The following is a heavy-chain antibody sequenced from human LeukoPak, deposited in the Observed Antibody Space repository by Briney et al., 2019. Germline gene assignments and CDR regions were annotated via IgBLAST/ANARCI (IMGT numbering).Heavy chain of an antibody. Sequence: GGSLRLSCAASGFTFSSYSMNWVRQTPGKGLEWVSSISSSSSYIYYADSVKGRFTISRDNAKNSLYLQMNSLRAEDTAVYYCARDVEGIAVAGTGYWGQGTLVTVSS. CDR1: GFTFSSYS. D-gene: IGHD6-19*01. CDR3: ARDVEGIAVAGTGY. V-gene: IGHV3-21*01. J-gene: IGHJ4*02. CDR2: ISSSSSYI.